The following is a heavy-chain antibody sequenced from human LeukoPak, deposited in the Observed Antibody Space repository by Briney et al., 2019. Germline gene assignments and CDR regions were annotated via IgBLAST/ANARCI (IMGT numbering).Heavy chain of an antibody. J-gene: IGHJ5*02. D-gene: IGHD2-15*01. Sequence: GGSLRLSCVASGFTFSNYWMHWVRQLPGKGLVWVSRISSDGSRTSYADSVKGRFTISRDNAKNTLSLQMNSLRVEDTAVYYCARDKVGGVVAASPFDPWGQGSLVTVSS. CDR1: GFTFSNYW. V-gene: IGHV3-74*01. CDR2: ISSDGSRT. CDR3: ARDKVGGVVAASPFDP.